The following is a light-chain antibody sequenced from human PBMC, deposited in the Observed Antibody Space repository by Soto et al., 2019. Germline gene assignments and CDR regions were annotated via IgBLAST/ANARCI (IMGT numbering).Light chain of an antibody. CDR3: QHYNNWPPWT. CDR2: GAS. J-gene: IGKJ1*01. V-gene: IGKV3-15*01. Sequence: EIVMTQSPATLSVSPGERATLSCRASQSVSSNLAWYQQKPGQAPRLLIHGASTRATGIPARFSGSGSGTEFTLIISSLQSEDFAVYYCQHYNNWPPWTFGQGTKVEIK. CDR1: QSVSSN.